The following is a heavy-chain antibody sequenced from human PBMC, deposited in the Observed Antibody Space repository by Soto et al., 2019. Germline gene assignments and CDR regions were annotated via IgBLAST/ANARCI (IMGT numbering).Heavy chain of an antibody. D-gene: IGHD3-22*01. CDR3: ARDQSDKSGDYSYWWFDP. CDR1: GYTFTRHW. V-gene: IGHV1-46*01. Sequence: ASVKFSCTASGYTFTRHWVHWVRQAPGQGLEWMGIINPSGGTTTYAQKFQGRVTMTCDTSTSTVYMELSSLRSEDTAVYYCARDQSDKSGDYSYWWFDPWGQGTLVTVSS. J-gene: IGHJ5*02. CDR2: INPSGGTT.